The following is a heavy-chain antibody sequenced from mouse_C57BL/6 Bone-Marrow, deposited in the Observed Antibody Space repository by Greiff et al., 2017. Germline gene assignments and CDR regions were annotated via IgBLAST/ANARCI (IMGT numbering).Heavy chain of an antibody. CDR3: ARGYYGGAMDY. Sequence: QVQLQQPGAELVKPGASVKLSCKASGYTFTSYWMQWVKQRPGQGLEWIGEIDPSDSYTNYNQKFKGKATLTVDTPSSTAYMQLSSLTSEDSAVYYCARGYYGGAMDYWGQGTSVTVSS. CDR2: IDPSDSYT. CDR1: GYTFTSYW. V-gene: IGHV1-50*01. J-gene: IGHJ4*01. D-gene: IGHD2-1*01.